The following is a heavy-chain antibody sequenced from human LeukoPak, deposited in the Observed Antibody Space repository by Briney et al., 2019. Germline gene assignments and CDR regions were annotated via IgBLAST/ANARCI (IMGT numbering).Heavy chain of an antibody. J-gene: IGHJ4*02. CDR2: IYYSGST. CDR1: GGSISSYY. D-gene: IGHD3-16*01. CDR3: ARWGSENSVGDRYNYFDL. Sequence: SETLSLTCTVSGGSISSYYWSWIRQPPGKGLEWIGYIYYSGSTNYNPSLKSRVTISVDTSKNQFSLKLSSVTAADTAMYYCARWGSENSVGDRYNYFDLWGQGTLVTVSS. V-gene: IGHV4-59*08.